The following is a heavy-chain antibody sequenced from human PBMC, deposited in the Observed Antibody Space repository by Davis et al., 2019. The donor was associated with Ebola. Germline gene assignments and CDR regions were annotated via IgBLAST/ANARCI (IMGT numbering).Heavy chain of an antibody. J-gene: IGHJ3*02. D-gene: IGHD1-20*01. CDR3: ATLRRTITGMDDGFDI. V-gene: IGHV5-51*01. CDR2: IFTGDSDT. Sequence: GESLKISCQDSGNSFSSHWIGWVRQMPGKGLEWMGFIFTGDSDTRYRPSFRGQVTISADKSFKTDFLQWSSLKASDTARYYCATLRRTITGMDDGFDIWGQGTMVTVSS. CDR1: GNSFSSHW.